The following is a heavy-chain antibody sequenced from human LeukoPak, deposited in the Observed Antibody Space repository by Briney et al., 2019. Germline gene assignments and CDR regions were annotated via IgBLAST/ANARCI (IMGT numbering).Heavy chain of an antibody. V-gene: IGHV4-39*01. Sequence: SETLSLTCTVSGGSISSSSAYWGWIRQPPGKGLEWIGSIYYSKNTYYNPSLKSRVTISADTSKNQLSLTLGSVSATDTAVYYCVSPRGFSYGYFDYWGQGTLVTVSS. CDR2: IYYSKNT. CDR1: GGSISSSSAY. D-gene: IGHD5-18*01. CDR3: VSPRGFSYGYFDY. J-gene: IGHJ4*02.